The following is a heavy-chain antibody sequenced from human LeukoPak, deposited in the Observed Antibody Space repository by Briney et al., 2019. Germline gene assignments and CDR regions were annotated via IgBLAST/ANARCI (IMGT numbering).Heavy chain of an antibody. J-gene: IGHJ4*02. CDR1: GGSISSYY. Sequence: SETLSLTCTVSGGSISSYYWSWIRQPPGKGLEWIGYIYYGGSTNYNPSLKSRVTISVDTSKNQFSLKLSSVTAADTAVYYCARTRGTQISMAYLDYWGQGTLVTVSS. V-gene: IGHV4-59*01. CDR2: IYYGGST. D-gene: IGHD2/OR15-2a*01. CDR3: ARTRGTQISMAYLDY.